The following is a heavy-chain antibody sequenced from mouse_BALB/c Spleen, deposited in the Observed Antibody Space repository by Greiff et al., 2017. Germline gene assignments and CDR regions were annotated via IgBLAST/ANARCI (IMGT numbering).Heavy chain of an antibody. J-gene: IGHJ2*01. CDR1: GYSITSGYS. V-gene: IGHV3-1*02. Sequence: DVKLQESGPDLVKPSQSLSLTCTVTGYSITSGYSWHWIRQFPGNKLEWMGYIHYSGSTNYNPSLKSRISITRDTSKNQFFLQLNSVTTEDTATYYCALITTVVATDYWGQGTTLTVSS. CDR3: ALITTVVATDY. D-gene: IGHD1-1*01. CDR2: IHYSGST.